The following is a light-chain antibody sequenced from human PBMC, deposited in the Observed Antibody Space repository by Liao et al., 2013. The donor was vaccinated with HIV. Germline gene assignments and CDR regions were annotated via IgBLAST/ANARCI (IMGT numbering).Light chain of an antibody. CDR2: QDV. Sequence: SYELTQPPSVSVSPGQTASITCSGQKLGDKHASWYQQKPGQSPLLVIYQDVKRPSGIPERFSGSNSGDTATLTISGTQAVDEADYYCQAWDSGTALYTFGTGTKVTVL. CDR1: KLGDKH. V-gene: IGLV3-1*01. CDR3: QAWDSGTALYT. J-gene: IGLJ1*01.